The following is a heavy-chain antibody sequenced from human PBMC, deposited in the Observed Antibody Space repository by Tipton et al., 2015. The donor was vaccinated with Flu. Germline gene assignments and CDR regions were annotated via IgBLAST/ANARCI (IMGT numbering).Heavy chain of an antibody. V-gene: IGHV4-39*07. Sequence: TLSLTCTVSGGSISSSSYYWGWIRQPPGKGLEWIGSIYYSGSTYYNPSLKSRVTISVDTSKNQFSLKLSSVTAADTAVYYCARALGRYGSGWNHWGQGTLVTVSS. CDR1: GGSISSSSYY. CDR3: ARALGRYGSGWNH. D-gene: IGHD3-10*01. J-gene: IGHJ5*02. CDR2: IYYSGST.